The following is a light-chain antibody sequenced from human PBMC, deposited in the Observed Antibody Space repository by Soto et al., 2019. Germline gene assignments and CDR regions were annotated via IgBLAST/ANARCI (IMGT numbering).Light chain of an antibody. CDR3: SSYTSTSTLEV. V-gene: IGLV2-14*01. J-gene: IGLJ2*01. Sequence: QPVLTQPASVSGSPGQSLTISCTGTSSDIGAYNYVSWYQQHPGKAPKLIIYEVSNRPSGVSNRFSGSKSGNTASLTISGLQAEDEAHFYCSSYTSTSTLEVFGGGTKLTVL. CDR2: EVS. CDR1: SSDIGAYNY.